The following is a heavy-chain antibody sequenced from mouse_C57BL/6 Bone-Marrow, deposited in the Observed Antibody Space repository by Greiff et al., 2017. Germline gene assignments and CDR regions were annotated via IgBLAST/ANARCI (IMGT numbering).Heavy chain of an antibody. D-gene: IGHD1-1*01. CDR2: INPNNGGT. J-gene: IGHJ4*01. Sequence: EVQLQQSGPELVKPGASVKISCKASGYTFTDYYMNWVKQSHGKSLEWIGDINPNNGGTSYNQKFKGKATLTVDKSSSTAYMELRSLTSEDSAVYYCARPTTVPLDYWGQGTSVTVSS. CDR3: ARPTTVPLDY. V-gene: IGHV1-26*01. CDR1: GYTFTDYY.